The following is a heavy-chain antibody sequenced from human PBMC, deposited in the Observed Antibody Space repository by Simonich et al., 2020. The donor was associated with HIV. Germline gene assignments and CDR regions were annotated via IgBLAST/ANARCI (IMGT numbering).Heavy chain of an antibody. V-gene: IGHV1-69*13. CDR3: ARGGGNSEWFDP. Sequence: QVQLVQSVAEVKKPGSSVKVSCKASGGTFGSYAISWVRQAPGQGLEWMGGIIPIFGTANYAQTFQGRVTITADESTSTAYMERSSLRSEDTAVYYCARGGGNSEWFDPWGQGTLVTVSS. CDR2: IIPIFGTA. CDR1: GGTFGSYA. D-gene: IGHD2-21*02. J-gene: IGHJ5*02.